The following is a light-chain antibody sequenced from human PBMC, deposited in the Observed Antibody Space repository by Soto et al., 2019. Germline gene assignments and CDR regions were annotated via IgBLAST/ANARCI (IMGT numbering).Light chain of an antibody. Sequence: SYELTQPPSVSVAPGETATITCGGDNIGGKSVHWYQQKPGQAPVVVIYYNRDRPSGIPERFSGSNSGNTATLTISRVEAGDEADYYCHVWDSTSDHQVFGTGTKLTVL. V-gene: IGLV3-21*04. CDR2: YNR. CDR3: HVWDSTSDHQV. CDR1: NIGGKS. J-gene: IGLJ1*01.